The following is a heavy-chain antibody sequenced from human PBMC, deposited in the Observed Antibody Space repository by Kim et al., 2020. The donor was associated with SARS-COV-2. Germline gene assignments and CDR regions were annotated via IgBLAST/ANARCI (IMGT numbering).Heavy chain of an antibody. CDR1: GFTFSGSA. D-gene: IGHD6-25*01. CDR2: IRSKTNSYAT. V-gene: IGHV3-73*01. Sequence: GGSLRLSCAASGFTFSGSAMHWVRQASGKGLEWVGRIRSKTNSYATAYAASVKGRFTISKDDSKNTAYLQMNSLKTEDTAVYYCTRRSASLVSGAFDIWGQREMVTASS. CDR3: TRRSASLVSGAFDI. J-gene: IGHJ3*02.